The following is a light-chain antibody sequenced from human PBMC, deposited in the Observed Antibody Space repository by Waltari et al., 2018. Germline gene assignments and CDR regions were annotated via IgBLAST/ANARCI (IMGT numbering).Light chain of an antibody. V-gene: IGLV2-14*03. Sequence: QSALTQPASVSGSPGQSITIPCTGIGSAIDDSDFVSWYQHHPGNAPRVIIYDVTIRPSGISDRFSASKSANTASLTISGLQPEDEGDYYCTSQTLDGVVLFGGGTQVTVL. CDR2: DVT. CDR3: TSQTLDGVVL. J-gene: IGLJ3*02. CDR1: GSAIDDSDF.